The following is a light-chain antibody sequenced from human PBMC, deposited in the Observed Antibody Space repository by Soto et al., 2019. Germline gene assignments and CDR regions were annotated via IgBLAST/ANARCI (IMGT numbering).Light chain of an antibody. Sequence: QSALTQPASVSGSPGQSITISCTGTSSDVGGYNYVSWYQQHPGKAPKLMTYEVSNRPSGVSNRFSGSKSGNTASLTISGLQAEDEADYYCSSYTSSSTLSYAFGTGTKVTVL. CDR3: SSYTSSSTLSYA. J-gene: IGLJ1*01. V-gene: IGLV2-14*01. CDR1: SSDVGGYNY. CDR2: EVS.